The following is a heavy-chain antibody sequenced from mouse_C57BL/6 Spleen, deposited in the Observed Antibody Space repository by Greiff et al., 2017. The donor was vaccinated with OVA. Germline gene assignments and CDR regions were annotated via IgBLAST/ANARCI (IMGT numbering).Heavy chain of an antibody. J-gene: IGHJ2*01. CDR2: IYPGDGDT. D-gene: IGHD3-2*02. V-gene: IGHV1-80*01. Sequence: QVQLQQPGAELVKPGASVKISCKASGYAFSSYWMNWVKQRPGKGLEWIGQIYPGDGDTNYNGKFKGKATLTADKSSSTAYMQLSSLTSEDSAVYFCARGTAQAPSFDYWGQGTTLTVAS. CDR1: GYAFSSYW. CDR3: ARGTAQAPSFDY.